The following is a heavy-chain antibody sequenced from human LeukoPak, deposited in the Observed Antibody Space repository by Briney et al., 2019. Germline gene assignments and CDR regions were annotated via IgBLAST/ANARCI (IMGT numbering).Heavy chain of an antibody. CDR1: GFTFRSYA. D-gene: IGHD3-10*01. J-gene: IGHJ3*02. V-gene: IGHV3-30*14. CDR3: ARGFGAFDI. Sequence: GGSLRLSCAASGFTFRSYAMHWVRQAPGKGLEWVAVISYDGSNKYYADSVKGRFTISRDNSKNTLYLQMNSLRAEDTAVYYCARGFGAFDIWGQGTMVTVSS. CDR2: ISYDGSNK.